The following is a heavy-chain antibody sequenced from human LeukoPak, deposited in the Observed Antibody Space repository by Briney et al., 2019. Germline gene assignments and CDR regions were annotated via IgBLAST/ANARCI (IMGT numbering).Heavy chain of an antibody. D-gene: IGHD5-12*01. Sequence: GEALEICYEGAGSSFTSYWMGGVRAMAGKGVEWRGIIYPGDSDTRYSPSFQGQVTISADKSISTAYLPWSSLKASDTAMYYCARHKRGYSGYDYYFDYWGQGTLVTVSS. CDR1: GSSFTSYW. CDR3: ARHKRGYSGYDYYFDY. J-gene: IGHJ4*02. CDR2: IYPGDSDT. V-gene: IGHV5-51*01.